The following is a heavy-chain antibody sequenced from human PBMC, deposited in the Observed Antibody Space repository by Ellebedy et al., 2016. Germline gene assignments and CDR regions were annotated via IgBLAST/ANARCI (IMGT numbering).Heavy chain of an antibody. CDR2: ISAGSDTT. Sequence: GGSLRLSXTASGLNFNTFFMTWVRQAPGKGLEWVSTISAGSDTTRLADSVKGRFTISRYSSKNSVYLRMNNLRVEDTAVYYCRQGHYADLWGQGTLVTVS. V-gene: IGHV3-23*01. J-gene: IGHJ4*02. CDR1: GLNFNTFF. CDR3: RQGHYADL. D-gene: IGHD4-17*01.